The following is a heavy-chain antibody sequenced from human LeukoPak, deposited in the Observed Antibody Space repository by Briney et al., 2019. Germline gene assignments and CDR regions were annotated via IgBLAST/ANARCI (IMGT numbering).Heavy chain of an antibody. CDR1: GGSISSGGYY. CDR3: ARASGRRGYSGYEFGY. V-gene: IGHV4-31*03. CDR2: IYYTGST. J-gene: IGHJ4*02. Sequence: SQTLSLTCTVSGGSISSGGYYWSWIRQHPGKGLEWLGYIYYTGSTSYNPSLKSRLTISVDTSKNQFSLKLTSVTAADTAVYFCARASGRRGYSGYEFGYWGQGTLVTVSS. D-gene: IGHD5-12*01.